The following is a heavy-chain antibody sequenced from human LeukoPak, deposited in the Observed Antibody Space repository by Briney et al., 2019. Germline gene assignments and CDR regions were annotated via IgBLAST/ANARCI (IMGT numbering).Heavy chain of an antibody. J-gene: IGHJ1*01. V-gene: IGHV4-59*01. CDR2: IYYSGST. D-gene: IGHD6-13*01. CDR1: GGSISSYY. Sequence: SETLSLTCTVSGGSISSYYWSWIRQPPGKGLEWIGYIYYSGSTNYNPSLKSRVTISVDTSKNQFSLKLSSVTAADTAVYYCARVSSSIAAAGGFAEYFQHWGQGTLVTVSS. CDR3: ARVSSSIAAAGGFAEYFQH.